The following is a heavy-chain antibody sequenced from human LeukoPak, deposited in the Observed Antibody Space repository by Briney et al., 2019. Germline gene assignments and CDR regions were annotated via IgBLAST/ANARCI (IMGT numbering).Heavy chain of an antibody. Sequence: GGSLRLSCTASGFTFGDYAMSRVRQAPGKGLEWVSSISSSSSYIYYADSVKGRFTISRDNAKNSLYLQMNSLRAEDAAVYYCATGITIFGVVMGHDYWGQGTLVTVSS. V-gene: IGHV3-21*01. J-gene: IGHJ4*02. CDR3: ATGITIFGVVMGHDY. D-gene: IGHD3-3*01. CDR1: GFTFGDYA. CDR2: ISSSSSYI.